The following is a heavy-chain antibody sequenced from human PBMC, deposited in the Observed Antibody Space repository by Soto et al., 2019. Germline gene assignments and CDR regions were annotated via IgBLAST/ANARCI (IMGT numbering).Heavy chain of an antibody. CDR2: INAGNGNT. D-gene: IGHD1-26*01. Sequence: QVQLVQSGAEVKKPGASVKVSCKASGYTFTSYAMHWVRQAPGQRLEWMGWINAGNGNTKYSQKFQGRVTITRDTSASLASMELSSLRSEDPAVYYCARGGSLYWYFDLWGRGTLVTVSS. V-gene: IGHV1-3*01. J-gene: IGHJ2*01. CDR1: GYTFTSYA. CDR3: ARGGSLYWYFDL.